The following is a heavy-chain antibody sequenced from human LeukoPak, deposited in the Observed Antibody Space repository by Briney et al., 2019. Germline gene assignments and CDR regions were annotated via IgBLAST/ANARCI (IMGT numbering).Heavy chain of an antibody. CDR3: AKNREYSYGYCDY. J-gene: IGHJ4*02. D-gene: IGHD3-22*01. V-gene: IGHV3-23*01. Sequence: GGSLRLSCAASGFTFTNYAMSWVRQSPGKGLEWLSTISGIGGSTYYADSVEGRFTISRDNSKNTLFLQMNSLRAEDTAVYYCAKNREYSYGYCDYWGQGTLVTVSS. CDR1: GFTFTNYA. CDR2: ISGIGGST.